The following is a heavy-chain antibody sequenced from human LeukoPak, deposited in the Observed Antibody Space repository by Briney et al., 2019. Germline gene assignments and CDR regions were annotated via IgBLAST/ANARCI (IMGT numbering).Heavy chain of an antibody. CDR1: GGSISSGSYY. CDR2: IYSSGST. V-gene: IGHV4-61*02. D-gene: IGHD6-6*01. J-gene: IGHJ4*02. CDR3: ARVVSLGYSDY. Sequence: PSETLSLTCTVSGGSISSGSYYWSWIRQPAGKGLEWIGRIYSSGSTNYNPSLQSRVTILVDTSKNQFSLKLSSVSAADTAVYYCARVVSLGYSDYWGQGTLVTVSS.